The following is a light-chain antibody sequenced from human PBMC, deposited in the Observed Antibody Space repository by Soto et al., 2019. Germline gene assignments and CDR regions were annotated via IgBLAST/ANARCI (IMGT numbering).Light chain of an antibody. CDR2: DAS. CDR1: QAISPA. CDR3: QQLDTYPLT. V-gene: IGKV1-13*02. J-gene: IGKJ1*01. Sequence: AIQLTQSPSSLSASVGDRVTITCRAGQAISPALAWYQQKPGKPPKLLLYDASTLEGGVPSRFSGSGSGTDFTLTINSLQPEDFATYYCQQLDTYPLTFGQGTKVEI.